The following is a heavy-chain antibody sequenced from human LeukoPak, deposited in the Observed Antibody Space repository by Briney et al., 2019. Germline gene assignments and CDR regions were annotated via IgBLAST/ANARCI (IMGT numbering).Heavy chain of an antibody. D-gene: IGHD3-16*01. CDR2: IDSSTRTI. CDR1: GFIFSSYS. J-gene: IGHJ4*02. Sequence: GGSLRLSCAASGFIFSSYSMNWVRQAPGKGLEWISFIDSSTRTIFYADSVKGRFTISRDNAKNSLFLQMNSLRAEDTAVYYCARRVPSQVITDYFDYWGQGALVTVSS. CDR3: ARRVPSQVITDYFDY. V-gene: IGHV3-48*04.